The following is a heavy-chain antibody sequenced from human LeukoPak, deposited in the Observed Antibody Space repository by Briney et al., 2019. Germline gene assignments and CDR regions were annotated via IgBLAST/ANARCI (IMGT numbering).Heavy chain of an antibody. CDR2: IYYSGST. CDR3: ARQDAFDI. V-gene: IGHV4-39*01. CDR1: GGSISSSSYY. Sequence: SETLSLTCTVSGGSISSSSYYWGWIREPPGKGLEWIGSIYYSGSTYYNPSIKSRVTISVDTSKNQSSLKLSSVTAADTAVYYCARQDAFDIWGQETMVTVSS. J-gene: IGHJ3*02.